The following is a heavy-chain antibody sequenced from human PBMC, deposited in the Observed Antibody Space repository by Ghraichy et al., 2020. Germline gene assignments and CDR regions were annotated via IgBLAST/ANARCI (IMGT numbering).Heavy chain of an antibody. CDR1: GGSFSGYY. CDR3: ARTSHYYDSSGYQNYFDY. CDR2: INHSGST. D-gene: IGHD3-22*01. J-gene: IGHJ4*02. V-gene: IGHV4-34*01. Sequence: SETLSLTCAVYGGSFSGYYWSWIRQPPGKGLEWIGEINHSGSTNYNPSLKSRVTISVDTSKNQFSLKLSSVTAADTAVYYCARTSHYYDSSGYQNYFDYWGQGTLVTVSS.